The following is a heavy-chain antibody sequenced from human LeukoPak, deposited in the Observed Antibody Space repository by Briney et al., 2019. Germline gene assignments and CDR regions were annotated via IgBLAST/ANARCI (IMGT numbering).Heavy chain of an antibody. CDR1: GFTFSSYA. D-gene: IGHD3-10*01. V-gene: IGHV3-23*01. Sequence: PGGSLRLSCAASGFTFSSYAMSWVRQAPGKGLEWVSAISGSGGSTYYADSVKGRFTISRDNSKNTLYLQMNSLRAEDTAVYYCATLDGSGSTYDAFDIWGQGTMATVSS. CDR3: ATLDGSGSTYDAFDI. J-gene: IGHJ3*02. CDR2: ISGSGGST.